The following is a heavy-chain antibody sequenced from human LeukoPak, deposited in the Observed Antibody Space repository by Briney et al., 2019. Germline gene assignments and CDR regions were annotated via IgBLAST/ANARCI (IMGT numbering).Heavy chain of an antibody. CDR2: IYYSGST. V-gene: IGHV4-39*01. CDR3: ARRGIAARSNYYYMDV. Sequence: SETLSLTCTVSGGSISSSSYYWGWIRQPPGKGLEWLGYIYYSGSTYYNTSLKSRVTISVATSKNQFSLKLSSVTAADTAVYYCARRGIAARSNYYYMDVWGKGTTVTVSS. CDR1: GGSISSSSYY. J-gene: IGHJ6*03. D-gene: IGHD6-6*01.